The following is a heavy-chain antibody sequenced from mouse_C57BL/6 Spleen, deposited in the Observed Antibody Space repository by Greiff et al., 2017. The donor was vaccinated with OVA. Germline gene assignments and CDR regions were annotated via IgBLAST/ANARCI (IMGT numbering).Heavy chain of an antibody. D-gene: IGHD1-1*01. Sequence: VKLMESGAELARPGASVKLSCKASGYTFTSYGISWVKQRTGQGLEWIGEIYPRSGNTYYNEKFKGKATLTADKSSSTAYMELRSLTSEDSAVYFCASYYGSSPFAYWGQGTLVTVSA. CDR3: ASYYGSSPFAY. CDR2: IYPRSGNT. V-gene: IGHV1-81*01. J-gene: IGHJ3*01. CDR1: GYTFTSYG.